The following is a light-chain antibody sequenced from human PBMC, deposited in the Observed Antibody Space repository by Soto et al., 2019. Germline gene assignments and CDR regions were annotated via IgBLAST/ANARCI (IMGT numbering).Light chain of an antibody. J-gene: IGKJ4*01. CDR1: QDISSS. V-gene: IGKV1-9*01. Sequence: DIQLTQSPSFLSASVGDRVTITCRASQDISSSLAWYQQKPGKAPKLLIYDASTLQTGVPSRFRGSGSGTEFTLTISSLQPEDFATYSFQHLDSYPTVNCGVGTKVDIK. CDR3: QHLDSYPTVN. CDR2: DAS.